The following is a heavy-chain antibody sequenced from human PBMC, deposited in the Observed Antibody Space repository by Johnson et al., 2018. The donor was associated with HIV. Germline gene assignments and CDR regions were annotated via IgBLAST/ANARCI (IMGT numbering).Heavy chain of an antibody. CDR3: ARDSVGTKRAFEI. V-gene: IGHV3-74*03. CDR1: GFSFNNYW. D-gene: IGHD7-27*01. CDR2: INTDGSRT. J-gene: IGHJ3*02. Sequence: VQLVESGGGLVQPGGSLRLSCATSGFSFNNYWMHWVRQAPGKGLVWVSRINTDGSRTTYADSVKGRFTSSRDNAKNTLYLQMNRLRAEDTAVYYCARDSVGTKRAFEIWGQGTKVTVSA.